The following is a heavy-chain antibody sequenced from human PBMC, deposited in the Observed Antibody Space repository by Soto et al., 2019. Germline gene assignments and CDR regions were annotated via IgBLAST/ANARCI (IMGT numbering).Heavy chain of an antibody. D-gene: IGHD6-6*01. V-gene: IGHV3-21*01. CDR1: GFTFSSYS. Sequence: GGSLRLSCAASGFTFSSYSMNWVRQAPGKGLEWVSSISSSSSYIYYADSVKGRFTISRDNAKNSLYLQMNSMRADDTAVYYCATRSSRGMDVWGQGTTVTVSS. CDR3: ATRSSRGMDV. J-gene: IGHJ6*02. CDR2: ISSSSSYI.